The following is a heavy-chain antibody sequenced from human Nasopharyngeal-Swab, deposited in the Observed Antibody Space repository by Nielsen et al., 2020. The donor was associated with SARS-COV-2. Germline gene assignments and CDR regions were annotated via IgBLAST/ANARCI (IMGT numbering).Heavy chain of an antibody. CDR2: IYYSGST. V-gene: IGHV4-59*01. CDR3: ARVGLGVYDSSGHYYLTY. J-gene: IGHJ4*02. Sequence: RQAPGKGQEWIGYIYYSGSTNYNPSLKSRVTISVDTSKNQFSLKLSSVTAADTAVYYCARVGLGVYDSSGHYYLTYWGQGTLVTVSS. D-gene: IGHD3-22*01.